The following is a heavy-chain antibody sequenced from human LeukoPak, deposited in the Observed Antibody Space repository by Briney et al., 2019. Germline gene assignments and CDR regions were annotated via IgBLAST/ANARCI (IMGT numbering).Heavy chain of an antibody. J-gene: IGHJ6*02. D-gene: IGHD2-2*01. Sequence: SVKVSCKASGGTFSSYAISWVRQAPGQGLEWMGRIIPILGIANYAQKFQGRVTITADKSTSTAYMELSSLRSEDTAVYYCARPNNIVVLPAALARDYYYGMDVWGQGTTVTVSS. CDR2: IIPILGIA. CDR1: GGTFSSYA. V-gene: IGHV1-69*04. CDR3: ARPNNIVVLPAALARDYYYGMDV.